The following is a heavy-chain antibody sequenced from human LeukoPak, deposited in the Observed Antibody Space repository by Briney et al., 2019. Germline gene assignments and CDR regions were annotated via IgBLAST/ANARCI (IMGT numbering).Heavy chain of an antibody. CDR1: GFTFSSYV. V-gene: IGHV3-23*01. CDR3: AKDQRTTGYYSADY. J-gene: IGHJ4*02. CDR2: IIVIGGNT. Sequence: PGGSLRLSCAAAGFTFSSYVITWVRQAPGKWLECVSTIIVIGGNTFYADSVKGRFTISRDNSKKTLYLQMNSLRAEDTAVYYCAKDQRTTGYYSADYWGQGTLVTVSS. D-gene: IGHD2-15*01.